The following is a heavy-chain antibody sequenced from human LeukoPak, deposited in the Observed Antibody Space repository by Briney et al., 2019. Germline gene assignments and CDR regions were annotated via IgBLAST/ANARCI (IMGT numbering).Heavy chain of an antibody. V-gene: IGHV3-74*01. J-gene: IGHJ4*02. CDR1: GFTFSDYY. Sequence: PGGSLRLSCTVSGFTFSDYYMSWVRQAPGKGLEWVSRINSDGSSTNYADSVKGRFTVSRDNAKNTLYLQMHSLRAEDTAVYYCARGWTAPPDYWGQGTLVTVSS. CDR2: INSDGSST. CDR3: ARGWTAPPDY. D-gene: IGHD3/OR15-3a*01.